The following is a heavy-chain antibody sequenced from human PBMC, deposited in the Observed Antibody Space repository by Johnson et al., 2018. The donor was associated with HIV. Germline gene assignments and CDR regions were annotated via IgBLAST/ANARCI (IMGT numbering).Heavy chain of an antibody. CDR1: GFTFSSYA. D-gene: IGHD4-17*01. Sequence: QMLLVESGGGVVRPGGSLRLSCAASGFTFSSYALHWVRQAPGKGLEWVAVISYDGSNKYYADSVKGRFTLSRDHSKTTLYLQMNSLIAADTAVYYCARGEDGVEAFDIWGQGTMVTVSS. J-gene: IGHJ3*02. CDR2: ISYDGSNK. CDR3: ARGEDGVEAFDI. V-gene: IGHV3-30-3*01.